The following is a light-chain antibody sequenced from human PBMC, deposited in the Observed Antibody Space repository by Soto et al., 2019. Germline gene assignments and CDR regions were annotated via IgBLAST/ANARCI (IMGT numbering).Light chain of an antibody. Sequence: SYVLTQPPSVSVAPGKTAKITCGGDNIGSKSVHWYQQKPGQAPVLFIYYDDVRPSGIPERVSVSNSGNAATLTISGVEAGDEADYYCQVWDNGVVFGGGTKLTVL. J-gene: IGLJ2*01. CDR2: YDD. CDR3: QVWDNGVV. CDR1: NIGSKS. V-gene: IGLV3-21*04.